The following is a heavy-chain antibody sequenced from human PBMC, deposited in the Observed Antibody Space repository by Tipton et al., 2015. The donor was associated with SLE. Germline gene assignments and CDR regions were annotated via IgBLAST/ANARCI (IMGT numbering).Heavy chain of an antibody. J-gene: IGHJ6*02. Sequence: GSLRLSCAASGFTFSSYSINWVRQAPGKGLEWVSSITSSSSYIYYTDSVKGRFTISRDNAKNSLYLQMSSLRVEDTGVYYCVRDSETRTPYYYGMDVWGQGTTVTVSS. CDR2: ITSSSSYI. CDR3: VRDSETRTPYYYGMDV. D-gene: IGHD4-23*01. V-gene: IGHV3-21*01. CDR1: GFTFSSYS.